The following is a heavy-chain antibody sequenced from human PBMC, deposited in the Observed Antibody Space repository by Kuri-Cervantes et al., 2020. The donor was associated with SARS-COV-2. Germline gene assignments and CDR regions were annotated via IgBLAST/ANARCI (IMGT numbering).Heavy chain of an antibody. J-gene: IGHJ6*02. CDR1: GGTFGSYA. CDR3: ARPELTTVTTWVYYYGMDV. V-gene: IGHV1-69*10. D-gene: IGHD4-17*01. CDR2: IIPILGIA. Sequence: SVKVSCKASGGTFGSYAISWVRQAPGQGLEWMGGIIPILGIANYAQKFQGRVTITADKSTSTAYMELSSLRSEDTAVYYCARPELTTVTTWVYYYGMDVWGQGTTVTVSS.